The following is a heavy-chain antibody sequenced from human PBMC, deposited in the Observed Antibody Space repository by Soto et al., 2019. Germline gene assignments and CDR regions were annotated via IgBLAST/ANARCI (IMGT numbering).Heavy chain of an antibody. CDR1: GFTFSSYA. CDR3: AKVLLWFGKPAYYYGMDV. CDR2: ISGSGGST. V-gene: IGHV3-23*01. D-gene: IGHD3-10*01. Sequence: SLSCAASGFTFSSYAMSWVRQAPGKGLEWVSAISGSGGSTYYADSVKGRFTISRDNSKNTLYLQMNSLRAEDTAVYYCAKVLLWFGKPAYYYGMDVWGQGTTVTVSS. J-gene: IGHJ6*02.